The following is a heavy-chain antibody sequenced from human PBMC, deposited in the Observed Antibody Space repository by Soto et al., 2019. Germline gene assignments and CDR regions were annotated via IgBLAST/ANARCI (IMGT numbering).Heavy chain of an antibody. CDR1: GYTFTSYY. V-gene: IGHV1-46*01. CDR2: INPSGGST. CDR3: ARGRLRERGMDV. J-gene: IGHJ6*02. D-gene: IGHD5-12*01. Sequence: ASVNVSCKSSGYTFTSYYMHWVRQAPGQGLEWMGIINPSGGSTSYAQKFQGRVTMTRDTSTSTVYMELSSLRSEDTAVYYCARGRLRERGMDVWGQGTTVTVSS.